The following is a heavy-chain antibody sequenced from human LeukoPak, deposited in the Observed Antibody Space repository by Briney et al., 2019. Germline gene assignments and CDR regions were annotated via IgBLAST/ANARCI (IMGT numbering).Heavy chain of an antibody. CDR1: GGSISSYY. D-gene: IGHD6-13*01. CDR2: IYTSGST. CDR3: ASTRPPYSSSWYYYYYYMDV. V-gene: IGHV4-4*07. Sequence: PSETLSLTCTVSGGSISSYYWSWIRQPAGKGLERIGRIYTSGSTNYNPSLKSRVTMSVDTSKNQFSLKLSSVTAADTAVYYCASTRPPYSSSWYYYYYYMDVWGKGTTVTVSS. J-gene: IGHJ6*03.